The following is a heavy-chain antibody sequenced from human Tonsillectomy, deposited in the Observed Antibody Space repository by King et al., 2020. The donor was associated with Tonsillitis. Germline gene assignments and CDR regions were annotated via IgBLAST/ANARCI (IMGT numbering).Heavy chain of an antibody. D-gene: IGHD1/OR15-1a*01. Sequence: QLQESGPGLVKPSETLSLTCTVSGGSISSYFWSWIRLPPGKGVEWIGYIYYSGSTNYNPFLKSRVTISVDTSKNQFSLKLSSVTAADTAVYYCARGTRGYWYFDLWGRGTLVTVSA. CDR1: GGSISSYF. J-gene: IGHJ2*01. CDR2: IYYSGST. V-gene: IGHV4-59*01. CDR3: ARGTRGYWYFDL.